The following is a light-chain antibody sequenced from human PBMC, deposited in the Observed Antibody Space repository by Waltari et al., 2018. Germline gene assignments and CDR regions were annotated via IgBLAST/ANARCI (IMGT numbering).Light chain of an antibody. CDR3: YSSDSTGLRV. CDR2: EDT. Sequence: SYELTQTPSVSVSPGQTARITCSGHELPRKYAYWFQQKSGQAPRLVIYEDTKRPSGSPERFSGSSSGTVATLTITGAQVDDEADCYCYSSDSTGLRVFGGGTTVVVL. CDR1: ELPRKY. J-gene: IGLJ1*01. V-gene: IGLV3-10*01.